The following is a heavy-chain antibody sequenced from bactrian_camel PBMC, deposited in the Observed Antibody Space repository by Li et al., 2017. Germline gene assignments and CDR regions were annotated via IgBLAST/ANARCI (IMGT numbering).Heavy chain of an antibody. J-gene: IGHJ4*01. Sequence: HVQLVESGGGLVQPGGSLRLSCAASGFTFSFAGMSWVRQAPGKGLEWVSGITADGSYTYYEESVRGRFTISSDNAKNTLFLQMNSLKPEDTAMYYCAAAHGSGGYYSASYNYWGQGTQVTVS. CDR3: AAAHGSGGYYSASYNY. CDR2: ITADGSYT. D-gene: IGHD2*01. V-gene: IGHV3S7*01. CDR1: GFTFSFAG.